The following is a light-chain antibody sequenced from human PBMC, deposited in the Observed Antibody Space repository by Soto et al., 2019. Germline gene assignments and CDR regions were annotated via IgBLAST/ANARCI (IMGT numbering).Light chain of an antibody. Sequence: QSALTQPASVSGSPGQSITISCTGTSSDVGSYNLVSWYQQHPGKAPKLMIYEGSKRASGVSNRFSGSKSGNTASLTNSGLQAEDEAHYYCCSYAGSSFSLVFGGRTKVTVL. J-gene: IGLJ2*01. V-gene: IGLV2-23*01. CDR2: EGS. CDR3: CSYAGSSFSLV. CDR1: SSDVGSYNL.